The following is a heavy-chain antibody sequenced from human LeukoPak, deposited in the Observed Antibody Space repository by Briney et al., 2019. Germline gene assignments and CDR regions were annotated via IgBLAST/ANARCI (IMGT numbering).Heavy chain of an antibody. J-gene: IGHJ4*02. V-gene: IGHV5-51*01. CDR1: GFSFTSYW. CDR2: IYPADSDT. CDR3: ARFWTGYSDY. D-gene: IGHD3/OR15-3a*01. Sequence: GESLKIFCKGSGFSFTSYWFGWVRQMPGKGLEWTGLIYPADSDTRYSPSFQGQVTISADRSISTAYLQWSSLKASDTATYYCARFWTGYSDYWGQGTLVTVSS.